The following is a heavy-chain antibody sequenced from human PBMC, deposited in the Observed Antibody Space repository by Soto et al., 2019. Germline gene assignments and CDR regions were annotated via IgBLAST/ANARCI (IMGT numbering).Heavy chain of an antibody. CDR1: GCTFKTFE. J-gene: IGHJ5*02. V-gene: IGHV3-48*02. D-gene: IGHD6-19*01. CDR2: ISSSSSTI. CDR3: AREAGTWHLPLNWFDP. Sequence: GGSQRLSCAASGCTFKTFEMNWVRQTPGKGLEWVSYISSSSSTIYYADSVKGRFTISRDNAKNSLYLQMNSLRDEDTAVYYCAREAGTWHLPLNWFDPWGQGTLVTVSS.